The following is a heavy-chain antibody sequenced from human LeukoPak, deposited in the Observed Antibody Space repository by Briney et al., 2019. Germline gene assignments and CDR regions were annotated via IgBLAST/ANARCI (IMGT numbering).Heavy chain of an antibody. D-gene: IGHD3-22*01. CDR3: ARGVVVPDDAFDI. CDR1: GDSISSYY. CDR2: IYYSGST. J-gene: IGHJ3*02. V-gene: IGHV4-59*01. Sequence: SETLSLTCTVSGDSISSYYWSWIRQPPGKGLEWIGYIYYSGSTNYNPSLKSRVTISVDTSKNQFSLKLSSVTAADTAVYYCARGVVVPDDAFDIWGQGTMVTVSS.